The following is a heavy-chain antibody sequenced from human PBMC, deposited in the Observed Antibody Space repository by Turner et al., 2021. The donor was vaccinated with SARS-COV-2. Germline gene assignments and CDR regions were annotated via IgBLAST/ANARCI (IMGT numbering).Heavy chain of an antibody. D-gene: IGHD1-7*01. CDR2: IYYSGST. Sequence: QLQLQESGPGLVKPSETLSLTCTVSGGSISSSGYYWGWIRQAPGKGLEWIGSIYYSGSTYYNPSLQSRVTISVDTSKNQFSLKLSSVTAADTAVYYCATQRVNLFGTTYYYYGMDVWGQGTTVTVSS. V-gene: IGHV4-39*01. J-gene: IGHJ6*02. CDR1: GGSISSSGYY. CDR3: ATQRVNLFGTTYYYYGMDV.